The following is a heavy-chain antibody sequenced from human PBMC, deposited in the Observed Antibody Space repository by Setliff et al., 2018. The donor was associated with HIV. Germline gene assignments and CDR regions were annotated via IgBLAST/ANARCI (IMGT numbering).Heavy chain of an antibody. J-gene: IGHJ4*02. CDR1: GYSISSGYY. Sequence: SETLSLTCAVSGYSISSGYYWGWIRQPPGKGLEWIGHIYHSGSTSYNPSLKSRATISVDTSKNQFSLKLSSVTAADTAVYYCATVSGYYWQYFDYWGPGALVTVSS. CDR2: IYHSGST. CDR3: ATVSGYYWQYFDY. D-gene: IGHD3-22*01. V-gene: IGHV4-38-2*01.